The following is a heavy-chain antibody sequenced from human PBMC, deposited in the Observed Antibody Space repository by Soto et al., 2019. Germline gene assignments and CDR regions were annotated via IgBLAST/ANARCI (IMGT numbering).Heavy chain of an antibody. J-gene: IGHJ5*02. CDR3: ARGLEAAGRRNWFDP. CDR2: INHSGST. V-gene: IGHV4-34*01. Sequence: SESLSLTCAVYGGSFSGYYWSWIRQPPGKGLEWIGEINHSGSTNYNPSLKSRVTISVDTSKNQFSLKLSSVTAADTAVYYCARGLEAAGRRNWFDPWGQGTLVTVSS. CDR1: GGSFSGYY. D-gene: IGHD6-13*01.